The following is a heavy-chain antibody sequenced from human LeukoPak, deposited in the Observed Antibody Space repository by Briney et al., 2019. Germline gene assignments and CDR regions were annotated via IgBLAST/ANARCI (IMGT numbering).Heavy chain of an antibody. CDR1: GGSISSGVYC. J-gene: IGHJ4*02. CDR3: ARETVTTGAFDY. CDR2: IYYSGST. V-gene: IGHV4-31*03. Sequence: PSETLSLTCTVSGGSISSGVYCWSWLRQHPGKGLEWIGYIYYSGSTYYNPSLKRRVTISLDTSKNEFSLKLSSVPAADTAVYYCARETVTTGAFDYWGQGTLVTVSS. D-gene: IGHD4-17*01.